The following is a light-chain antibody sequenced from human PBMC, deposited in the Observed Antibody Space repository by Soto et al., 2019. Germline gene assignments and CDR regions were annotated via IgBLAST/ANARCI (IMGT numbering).Light chain of an antibody. Sequence: EIVLTQSPATLSLSPGERATLSCRASQSVSSYLAWYQQKPGQAPRLLIYDASNRATGIPARFSGSGSGTDFTLTISSLEPEDVAVYYCQQRSNWPPIFTFGHGTKVDIK. J-gene: IGKJ3*01. CDR1: QSVSSY. CDR3: QQRSNWPPIFT. V-gene: IGKV3-11*01. CDR2: DAS.